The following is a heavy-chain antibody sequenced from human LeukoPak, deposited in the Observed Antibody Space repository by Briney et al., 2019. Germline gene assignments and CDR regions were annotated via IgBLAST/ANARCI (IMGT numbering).Heavy chain of an antibody. CDR1: GFTFSNAW. J-gene: IGHJ3*02. CDR2: IKSKTDGGTT. D-gene: IGHD3-9*01. CDR3: TTEGYYDILTGYSWDAFDI. V-gene: IGHV3-15*01. Sequence: GGSLRLSCAASGFTFSNAWMSWVNQAPGKGLEWVGRIKSKTDGGTTDYAAPVKGRFTISRDDSKNTLYLQMNSLKTEDTAVYYCTTEGYYDILTGYSWDAFDIWGQGTMVTVSS.